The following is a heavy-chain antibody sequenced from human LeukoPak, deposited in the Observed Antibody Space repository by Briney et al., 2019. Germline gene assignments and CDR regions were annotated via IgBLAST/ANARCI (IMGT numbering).Heavy chain of an antibody. Sequence: SVKVSCKASGGTFSNYAISWVRQAPGQGLEWMGGIIPIFGTANYAQKFLGRVTITTDESTSTVYMEVSSVRFEDTAVYYCAKDRASSSWSRDAFDIWGQGTVVTVSS. CDR3: AKDRASSSWSRDAFDI. D-gene: IGHD6-13*01. J-gene: IGHJ3*02. V-gene: IGHV1-69*05. CDR1: GGTFSNYA. CDR2: IIPIFGTA.